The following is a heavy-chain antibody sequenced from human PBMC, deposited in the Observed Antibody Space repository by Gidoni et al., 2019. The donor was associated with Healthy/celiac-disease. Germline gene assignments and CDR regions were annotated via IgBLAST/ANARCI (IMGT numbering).Heavy chain of an antibody. D-gene: IGHD3-3*01. CDR3: ASLRFLEWLSLRDAFDI. Sequence: QVQLQESGPGLVKPSGTLSLTCAVSGGSISSRNWWSWVRQPPGKGLEWIGEIYHSGSTNYNPSLKSRVTISVDKSKNQFSLKLSSVTAADTAVYYCASLRFLEWLSLRDAFDIWGQGTMVTVSS. CDR2: IYHSGST. V-gene: IGHV4-4*02. J-gene: IGHJ3*02. CDR1: GGSISSRNW.